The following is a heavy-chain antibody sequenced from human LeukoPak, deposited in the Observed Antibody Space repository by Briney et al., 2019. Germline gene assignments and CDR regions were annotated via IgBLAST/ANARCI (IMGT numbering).Heavy chain of an antibody. CDR1: GYTFTGYY. Sequence: GASVKVSCKASGYTFTGYYMHWVRQAPGQGLEWMGWINPNSGGTNYAQKFQGRVTMTRDTSINTAYMELRSLRSDDTAVYYCAITYYYDSSVPGAYYFDYWGQGTLVTVSS. CDR3: AITYYYDSSVPGAYYFDY. CDR2: INPNSGGT. V-gene: IGHV1-2*02. D-gene: IGHD3-22*01. J-gene: IGHJ4*02.